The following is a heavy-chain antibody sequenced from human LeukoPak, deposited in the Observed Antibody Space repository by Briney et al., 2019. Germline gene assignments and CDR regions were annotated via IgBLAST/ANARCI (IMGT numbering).Heavy chain of an antibody. CDR3: ARRVRGYLYGMDV. Sequence: PSETLSLTCTVSGGSISSYYWSWIRQPPGKGLEWIGYIYYSGSTNYNPSLKSRATISVDTSKNQFSLKLSSVTAADTAVYYCARRVRGYLYGMDVWGQGTTVTVSS. J-gene: IGHJ6*02. V-gene: IGHV4-59*01. CDR1: GGSISSYY. CDR2: IYYSGST. D-gene: IGHD5-12*01.